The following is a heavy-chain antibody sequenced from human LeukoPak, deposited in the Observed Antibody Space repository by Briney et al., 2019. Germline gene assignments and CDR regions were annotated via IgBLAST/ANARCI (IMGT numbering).Heavy chain of an antibody. D-gene: IGHD5-18*01. J-gene: IGHJ4*02. CDR1: GFTFSSYA. CDR3: ASVDTAMVTFYY. V-gene: IGHV3-23*01. CDR2: ISGSGGST. Sequence: GGSLRLSCAASGFTFSSYAMSWVRQAPGKGLEWVSAISGSGGSTYYADSVKGRFTISRDNSKNTLYLQMNSLRAEDTAVYYCASVDTAMVTFYYWGQGTLVTASS.